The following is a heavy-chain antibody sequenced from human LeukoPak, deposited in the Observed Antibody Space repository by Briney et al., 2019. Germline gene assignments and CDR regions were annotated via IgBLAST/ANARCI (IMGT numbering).Heavy chain of an antibody. V-gene: IGHV3-7*01. CDR1: GFTFSSHG. D-gene: IGHD3-16*02. CDR2: IKQDGSEK. J-gene: IGHJ4*02. CDR3: ARVGYDYVWGSYRPGGYFDY. Sequence: GGTLRLSCAASGFTFSSHGMNWVRQAPGKGLEWVANIKQDGSEKYYVDSVKGRFTISRDNAKNSLYLQMNSLRAEDTAVYYCARVGYDYVWGSYRPGGYFDYWGQGTLVTVSS.